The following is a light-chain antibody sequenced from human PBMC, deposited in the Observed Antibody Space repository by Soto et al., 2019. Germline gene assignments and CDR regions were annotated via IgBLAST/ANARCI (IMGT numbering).Light chain of an antibody. CDR1: SSDVGGYNY. Sequence: QSVLTQPASVSGSPGQSITISCTGTSSDVGGYNYVSWYQQHPGKAPKLMIYEVSNRPSGVSNRFSGSKSGNTVSLTISGLQAEEEADYYCSSYTSSSTVFGTGTKVTVL. CDR2: EVS. J-gene: IGLJ1*01. V-gene: IGLV2-14*01. CDR3: SSYTSSSTV.